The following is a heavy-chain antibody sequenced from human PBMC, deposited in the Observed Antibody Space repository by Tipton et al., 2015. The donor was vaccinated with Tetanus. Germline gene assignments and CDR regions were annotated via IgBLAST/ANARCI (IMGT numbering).Heavy chain of an antibody. J-gene: IGHJ4*02. V-gene: IGHV1-18*01. Sequence: QSGAEVKKPGASVKVSCKISGYTFTSYGINWVRLAPGQGLEWMGWISAKTGATYYAQKVQGRVTMTTDTSTNTAYMELKSLISDDTAIYYCARASGYSYGPRNYFDYWGQGTLVTVSS. CDR2: ISAKTGAT. D-gene: IGHD5-18*01. CDR1: GYTFTSYG. CDR3: ARASGYSYGPRNYFDY.